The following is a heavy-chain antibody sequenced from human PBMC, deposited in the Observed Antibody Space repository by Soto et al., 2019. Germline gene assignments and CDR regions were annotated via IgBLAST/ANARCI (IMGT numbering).Heavy chain of an antibody. Sequence: GGSLRPSCAPSAFTFTRYSMNWVRQAPGKGLEWVSSISSTTNYIYYADSMKGRFTVSRDNAKNSVYLEMNSLSAEDTALYYCARESEDLTSNFDYWGQGTLVTDSS. CDR1: AFTFTRYS. V-gene: IGHV3-21*01. CDR2: ISSTTNYI. J-gene: IGHJ4*02. CDR3: ARESEDLTSNFDY.